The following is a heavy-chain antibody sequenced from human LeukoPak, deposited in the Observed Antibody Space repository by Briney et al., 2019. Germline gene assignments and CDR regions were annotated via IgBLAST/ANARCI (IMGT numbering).Heavy chain of an antibody. D-gene: IGHD3-10*01. CDR2: ISYDGSNK. CDR1: GFTFSSYG. Sequence: PGGSLRLSCAASGFTFSSYGMHWVRQAPGKGLEWVAVISYDGSNKYHADSVKGRFTISRDNSKNTLYLQMNSLRAEDTAVYYCAKDFLRITMVRGVIITSAFDIWGQGTMVTVSS. CDR3: AKDFLRITMVRGVIITSAFDI. J-gene: IGHJ3*02. V-gene: IGHV3-30*18.